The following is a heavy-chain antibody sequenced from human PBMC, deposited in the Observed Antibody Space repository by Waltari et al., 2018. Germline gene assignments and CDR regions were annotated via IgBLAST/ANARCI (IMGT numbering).Heavy chain of an antibody. D-gene: IGHD6-6*01. J-gene: IGHJ6*03. V-gene: IGHV3-43*01. CDR2: ITWDGCRT. CDR1: GFTFRDHA. Sequence: EVQLVESGGVEVQPGGSLRLSCAASGFTFRDHAMHWVRQAPGKGLGWVSRITWDGCRTYYADSVKGRFTISRDNSKNFLYLQMNSLRSDDIALYYCARGGLSSSRYYYYYMDVWGKGTAVTVSS. CDR3: ARGGLSSSRYYYYYMDV.